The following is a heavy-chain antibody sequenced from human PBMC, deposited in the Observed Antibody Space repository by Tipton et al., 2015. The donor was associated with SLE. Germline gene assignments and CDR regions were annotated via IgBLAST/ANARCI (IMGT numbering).Heavy chain of an antibody. CDR2: ISYSGST. CDR1: GGSIRSGYYY. J-gene: IGHJ6*03. CDR3: EGAATGTNYYMDV. D-gene: IGHD3-10*01. V-gene: IGHV4-39*07. Sequence: TLSLTCSVSGGSIRSGYYYWGWIRQPPGKGLECIGSISYSGSTYYNLSLKSRVTISVDTSKNQFSLKLSSVTAADTAVYYCEGAATGTNYYMDVWGKGTAVTVSS.